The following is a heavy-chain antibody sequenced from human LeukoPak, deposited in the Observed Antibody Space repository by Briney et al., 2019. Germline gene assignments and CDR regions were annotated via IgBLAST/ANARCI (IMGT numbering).Heavy chain of an antibody. D-gene: IGHD1-1*01. J-gene: IGHJ5*02. V-gene: IGHV4-30-2*01. CDR2: IYHSGST. CDR3: AGADYPGTDGWFDP. CDR1: GGSISSGGYY. Sequence: SETLSLTCTVSGGSISSGGYYWSWIRQPPGKGLEWIGYIYHSGSTYYNPSLKSRVTISVDRSKNQFSLKLSSVTAADTAVYYCAGADYPGTDGWFDPWGQGTLVTVSS.